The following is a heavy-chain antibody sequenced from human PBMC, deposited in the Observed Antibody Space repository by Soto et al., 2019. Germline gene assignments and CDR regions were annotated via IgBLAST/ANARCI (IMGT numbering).Heavy chain of an antibody. CDR1: GFTFSDYY. D-gene: IGHD3-10*01. CDR3: ARASYGNNWFAP. J-gene: IGHJ5*02. V-gene: IGHV3-11*06. CDR2: ISSSSSYT. Sequence: GGSLGLSCAASGFTFSDYYMSWIRQAPGRELEWVSYISSSSSYTNYADSVKGRFTISRDNAKNSLYLQMNSLRAEDTAVYYCARASYGNNWFAPWGQGTLGIVSS.